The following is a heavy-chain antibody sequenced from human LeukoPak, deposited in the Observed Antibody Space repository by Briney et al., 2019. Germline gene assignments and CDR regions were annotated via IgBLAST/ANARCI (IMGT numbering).Heavy chain of an antibody. V-gene: IGHV1-2*06. CDR1: GYTFTGYY. J-gene: IGHJ4*02. D-gene: IGHD1-26*01. Sequence: ASVKVSCKASGYTFTGYYMHWVRQAPGQGLEWMGRVNPNSGGTNYAQKFQGRVTMTRDTSISTAYMELSRLRSDDTAVYYYARGSYWYYFDYWGQGTLVTVSS. CDR3: ARGSYWYYFDY. CDR2: VNPNSGGT.